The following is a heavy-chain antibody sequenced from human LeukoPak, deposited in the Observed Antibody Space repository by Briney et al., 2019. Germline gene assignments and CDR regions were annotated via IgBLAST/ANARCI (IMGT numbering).Heavy chain of an antibody. CDR1: GFTFSGSA. V-gene: IGHV3-73*01. J-gene: IGHJ5*02. Sequence: PGGSLRPSCAASGFTFSGSAMHWVRQASGKGLEWVGRTRSKANSYATAYAASVKGRFTISRDDSKNTAYLQMNSLKTEDTAVYYCASSTVALTAIREFNWFDPWGQGTLVTVSS. CDR3: ASSTVALTAIREFNWFDP. CDR2: TRSKANSYAT. D-gene: IGHD2-21*02.